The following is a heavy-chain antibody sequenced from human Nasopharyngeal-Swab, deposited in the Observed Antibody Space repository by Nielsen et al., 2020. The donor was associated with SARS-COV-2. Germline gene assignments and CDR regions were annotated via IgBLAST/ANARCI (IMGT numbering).Heavy chain of an antibody. V-gene: IGHV3-9*01. CDR2: ISWNSGSI. CDR1: GFTFDDYA. D-gene: IGHD1-1*01. Sequence: SLKISCAASGFTFDDYAMHWVRQAPGKGLEWVSGISWNSGSIGYADSVKGRFTISRDNAKNSLYLQMNSLRAEDTALYYCAKVNWNSEWGFDYWGQGTLVTVSS. J-gene: IGHJ4*02. CDR3: AKVNWNSEWGFDY.